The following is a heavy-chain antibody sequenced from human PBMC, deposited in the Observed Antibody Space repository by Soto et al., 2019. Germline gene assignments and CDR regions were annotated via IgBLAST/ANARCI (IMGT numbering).Heavy chain of an antibody. V-gene: IGHV4-30-4*01. CDR1: GGSISSGDYY. Sequence: QVQLQESGPGLVKPSQTLSLTCTVSGGSISSGDYYWSWIRQPPGKGLEWIGYIYYTGSTYYIRSHKSRVTISVDTSKNHFSPKLTSVTAAYTAVYYCARAGRYCRGGSCYDSGRFDPWGQGTLVTVSS. CDR3: ARAGRYCRGGSCYDSGRFDP. D-gene: IGHD2-15*01. J-gene: IGHJ5*02. CDR2: IYYTGST.